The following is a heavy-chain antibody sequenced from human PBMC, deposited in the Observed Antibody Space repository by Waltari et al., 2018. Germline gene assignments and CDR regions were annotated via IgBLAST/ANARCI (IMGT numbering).Heavy chain of an antibody. CDR2: RKQDGSEK. CDR1: GFTFSSYW. D-gene: IGHD3-22*01. Sequence: EVQLVESGGGLVQPGGSLRLSCATSGFTFSSYWMNWVRQAPGKGLGWGANRKQDGSEKYYVDSVKGRFTICRDNAKNSLYLQMNSLRAEDAAVYYCASGLTMTSWFDPWGQGTLVTVSS. V-gene: IGHV3-7*01. CDR3: ASGLTMTSWFDP. J-gene: IGHJ5*02.